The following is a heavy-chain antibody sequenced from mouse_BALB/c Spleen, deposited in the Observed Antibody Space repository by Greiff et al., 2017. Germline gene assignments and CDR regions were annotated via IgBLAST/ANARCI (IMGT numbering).Heavy chain of an antibody. CDR1: GYTFTSYY. CDR2: INPSNGGT. D-gene: IGHD1-1*01. Sequence: VKLMESGAELVKPGASVKLSCKASGYTFTSYYMYWVKQRPGQGLEWIGEINPSNGGTNFNEKFKSKATLTVDKSSSTAYMQLSSLTSEDSAVYYCTRSYGSSYVWYFDVWGAGTTVTVSS. CDR3: TRSYGSSYVWYFDV. J-gene: IGHJ1*01. V-gene: IGHV1S81*02.